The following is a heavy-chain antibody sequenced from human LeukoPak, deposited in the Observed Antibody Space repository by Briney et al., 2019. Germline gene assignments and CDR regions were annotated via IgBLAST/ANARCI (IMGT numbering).Heavy chain of an antibody. CDR2: INPSGGSP. V-gene: IGHV1-46*01. Sequence: ASVKVSCKASGYTFTSYYMHWVRQAPGQGLEWMGIINPSGGSPNYAQKFQGRVTMTRDMSTSTVNMELSSLRSEDTAVYYCARAQGSYHHYYMDVWGKGTTVTVSS. D-gene: IGHD1-26*01. CDR3: ARAQGSYHHYYMDV. CDR1: GYTFTSYY. J-gene: IGHJ6*03.